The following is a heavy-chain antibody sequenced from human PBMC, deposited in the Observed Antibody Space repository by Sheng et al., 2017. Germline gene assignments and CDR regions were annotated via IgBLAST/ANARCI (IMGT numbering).Heavy chain of an antibody. CDR1: GGTFSSYA. J-gene: IGHJ6*03. CDR3: ARVLYYSSSWPGYYYYYMDV. V-gene: IGHV1-69*04. Sequence: QVQLVQSGAEVKKPGSSVKVSCKASGGTFSSYAISWVRQAPGQGLEWMGGIIPILGIANYAQKFQGRVTITADKSTSTAYMELSSLRSEDTAVYYCARVLYYSSSWPGYYYYYMDVWGKGTTVTVSS. D-gene: IGHD6-13*01. CDR2: IIPILGIA.